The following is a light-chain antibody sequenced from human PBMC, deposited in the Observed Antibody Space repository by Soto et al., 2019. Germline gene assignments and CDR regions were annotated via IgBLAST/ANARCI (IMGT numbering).Light chain of an antibody. CDR2: GNT. V-gene: IGLV1-40*01. CDR1: SSNIGAGYD. CDR3: QSYDSSLTVV. J-gene: IGLJ2*01. Sequence: GQRVTISCTGSSSNIGAGYDVHWYQQFPGTTPKFLIYGNTNRPSGVPDRFSASKSGTSASLDITGLQAEDEAEYFCQSYDSSLTVVFGGGTKVTVL.